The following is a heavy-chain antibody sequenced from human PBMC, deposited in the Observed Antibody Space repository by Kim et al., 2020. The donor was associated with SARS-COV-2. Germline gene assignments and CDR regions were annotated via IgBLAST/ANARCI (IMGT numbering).Heavy chain of an antibody. D-gene: IGHD6-13*01. J-gene: IGHJ5*02. CDR2: ISAYNGNT. CDR3: ARAYSSSWYNWFDP. CDR1: GYTFTSYG. Sequence: ASVKVSCKASGYTFTSYGISWARQAPGQGLERMGWISAYNGNTNYAQKLQGRVTMTTDTSTSTAYTELRSLRSDDTAVYYCARAYSSSWYNWFDPWGQGTLVTVSS. V-gene: IGHV1-18*01.